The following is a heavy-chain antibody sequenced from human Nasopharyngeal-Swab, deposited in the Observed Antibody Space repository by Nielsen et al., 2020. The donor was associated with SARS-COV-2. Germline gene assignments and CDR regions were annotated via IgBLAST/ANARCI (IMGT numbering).Heavy chain of an antibody. V-gene: IGHV3-73*01. CDR3: ARVNPVSGSYYDAFDI. D-gene: IGHD1-26*01. J-gene: IGHJ3*02. CDR1: GFTFSGST. CDR2: IRSKADNYAT. Sequence: GGSLRLSCAASGFTFSGSTMHWVRQASGKGLEWVGRIRSKADNYATAYAASVKGRFIISRDDSKNTAYLQMNSLKTEETAVYYCARVNPVSGSYYDAFDIWGQGTMVTVSS.